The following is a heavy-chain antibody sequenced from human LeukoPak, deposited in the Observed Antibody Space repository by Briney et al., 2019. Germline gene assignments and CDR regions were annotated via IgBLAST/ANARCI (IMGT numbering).Heavy chain of an antibody. CDR3: ARGAISSGIW. J-gene: IGHJ4*02. CDR2: IYYSGST. Sequence: PSETLSLTCTVSGGSISSSSYYWGWLRQPPGKGLEWIGSIYYSGSTYYTPSLKSRVTISVDTSKNQFSLKLSSVTAADTAVYYCARGAISSGIWWGQGTLVTVSS. D-gene: IGHD3-22*01. CDR1: GGSISSSSYY. V-gene: IGHV4-39*01.